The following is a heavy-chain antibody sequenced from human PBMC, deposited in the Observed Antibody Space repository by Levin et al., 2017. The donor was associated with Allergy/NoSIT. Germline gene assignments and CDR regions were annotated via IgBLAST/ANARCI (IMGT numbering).Heavy chain of an antibody. V-gene: IGHV3-9*01. CDR3: AKVAVAATAYHYYFDY. J-gene: IGHJ4*02. D-gene: IGHD6-19*01. Sequence: SLKISCAASGFTFDDYAMHWVRQAPGKGLEWVSGISWNSGSIVYADSVKGRFTISRDNAKNSLYLQMNSLRAEDTALYYCAKVAVAATAYHYYFDYWGQGTLVTVSS. CDR2: ISWNSGSI. CDR1: GFTFDDYA.